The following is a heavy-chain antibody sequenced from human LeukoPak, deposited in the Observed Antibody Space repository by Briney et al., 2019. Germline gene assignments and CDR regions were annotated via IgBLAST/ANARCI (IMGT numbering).Heavy chain of an antibody. D-gene: IGHD2-15*01. Sequence: SETLSLTCTASAGSISSYYWSWIRQPPGKGLEWIWYIYFSGSTNSNPSLKSRVTISVDTSKNQFSLKLSSVTAADTAVYYCARMFGGYCSGGSCYKAFDIWGQGTMVTVSS. J-gene: IGHJ3*02. CDR2: IYFSGST. V-gene: IGHV4-59*01. CDR1: AGSISSYY. CDR3: ARMFGGYCSGGSCYKAFDI.